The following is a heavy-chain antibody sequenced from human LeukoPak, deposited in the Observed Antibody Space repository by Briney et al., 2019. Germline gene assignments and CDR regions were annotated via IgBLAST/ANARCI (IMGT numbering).Heavy chain of an antibody. V-gene: IGHV4-39*07. CDR1: GGSISSSSYY. CDR2: IYYSGST. Sequence: PSETLSLTCTVSGGSISSSSYYWGWLRQPPGKGLEWIGSIYYSGSTYYNPSLKSRVTISVDTSKNQFSLKVRYVTAADTAVYYCARGLNDSWTGENYWGQGTLVTVSS. J-gene: IGHJ4*02. CDR3: ARGLNDSWTGENY. D-gene: IGHD3-3*01.